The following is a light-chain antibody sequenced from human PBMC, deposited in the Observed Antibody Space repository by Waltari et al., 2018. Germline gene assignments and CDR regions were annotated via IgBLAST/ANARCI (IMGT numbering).Light chain of an antibody. Sequence: QSALTQPRSVSGSPGQSVTISCTGTSSAVGGYNYVTWYQHHPAKAPKLMLYDVYKRPSGVPDRFSGSKSGNTASLTISGLQVEDEADYYCCSYAGSYTLIFGGGTKLTVL. CDR1: SSAVGGYNY. CDR3: CSYAGSYTLI. CDR2: DVY. J-gene: IGLJ2*01. V-gene: IGLV2-11*01.